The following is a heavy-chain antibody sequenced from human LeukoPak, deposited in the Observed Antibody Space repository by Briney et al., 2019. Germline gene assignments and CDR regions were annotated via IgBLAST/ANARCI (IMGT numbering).Heavy chain of an antibody. CDR2: IIPIFGTA. J-gene: IGHJ4*02. CDR1: GYTFTSYD. D-gene: IGHD3-22*01. CDR3: ARGDDSSGYYLGY. Sequence: SVKVSCKASGYTFTSYDINWVRQATGQGLEWMGRIIPIFGTANYAQKFQGRVTITTDESTSTAYMELSSLRSEDTAVYYCARGDDSSGYYLGYWGQGTLVTVSS. V-gene: IGHV1-69*05.